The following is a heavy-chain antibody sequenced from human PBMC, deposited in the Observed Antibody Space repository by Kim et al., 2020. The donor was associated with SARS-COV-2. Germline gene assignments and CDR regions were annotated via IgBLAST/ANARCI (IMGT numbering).Heavy chain of an antibody. J-gene: IGHJ5*02. D-gene: IGHD1-26*01. V-gene: IGHV3-9*01. CDR2: ISWNSDTI. CDR3: AKAPSPGSYYAGLHDP. CDR1: GFTFGHYA. Sequence: GGSLRLSCAASGFTFGHYAIHWVRQAPGKGLEWVSGISWNSDTIGYADSVKGRFTISRDNAKNSVFLQMNDLRTEDTALYYCAKAPSPGSYYAGLHDPWGQGTLVTVSS.